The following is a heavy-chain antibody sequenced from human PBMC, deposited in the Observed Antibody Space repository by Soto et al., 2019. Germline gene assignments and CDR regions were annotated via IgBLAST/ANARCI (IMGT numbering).Heavy chain of an antibody. V-gene: IGHV5-51*01. Sequence: GESLKISCQASGYVFTNYWIGWVRQMPGKGLEWMGIIYPGDSDTKYGPSLQGQVTISADKSISTAYLQWNSLKASDTAIYYCARQGLYGSDWDGMDVWGQGTTVTVSS. CDR1: GYVFTNYW. CDR2: IYPGDSDT. J-gene: IGHJ6*02. CDR3: ARQGLYGSDWDGMDV. D-gene: IGHD2-2*02.